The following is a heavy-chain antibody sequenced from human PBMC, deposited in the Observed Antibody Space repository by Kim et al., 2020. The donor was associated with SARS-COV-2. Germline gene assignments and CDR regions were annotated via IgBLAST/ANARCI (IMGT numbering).Heavy chain of an antibody. Sequence: SETLSLTCTVSGGSISSYYWSWIRQPPGKGLEWIGYIYYSGSTNYNPSLKSRVTISVDTSKNQFSLKLSSVTAADTAVYYCARANIPSRYNWNQRVEDYYYYGMDVWGQGTTVTVSS. CDR2: IYYSGST. V-gene: IGHV4-59*01. J-gene: IGHJ6*02. D-gene: IGHD1-20*01. CDR3: ARANIPSRYNWNQRVEDYYYYGMDV. CDR1: GGSISSYY.